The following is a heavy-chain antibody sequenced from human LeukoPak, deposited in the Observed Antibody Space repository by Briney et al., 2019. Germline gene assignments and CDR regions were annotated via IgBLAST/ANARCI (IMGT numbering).Heavy chain of an antibody. J-gene: IGHJ6*03. V-gene: IGHV4-38-2*01. CDR3: ARGPTIRFLEWLGYYYMDA. CDR1: GYSISSGYY. D-gene: IGHD3-3*01. Sequence: PSETLSLTCAVSGYSISSGYYWGWIRQPPGKGLEWIGSIYHSGSTNYNPSLKSRVTISVDTSKNQFSLNVTSVIAADTAVYYCARGPTIRFLEWLGYYYMDAWGKGTTVTVSS. CDR2: IYHSGST.